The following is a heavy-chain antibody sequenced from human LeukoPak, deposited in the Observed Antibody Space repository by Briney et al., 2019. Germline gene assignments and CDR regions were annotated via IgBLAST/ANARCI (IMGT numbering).Heavy chain of an antibody. CDR3: ARESGGHDY. CDR2: ISGSGDTT. D-gene: IGHD1-1*01. Sequence: GGSLRLSCAASGITFSSFAMTWLRQAPGKGLEWVSVISGSGDTTYCADSVKGCFTISRDNSKNTLYLQMNSLRVEDTAIYHCARESGGHDYWGQGTLVTVSS. CDR1: GITFSSFA. V-gene: IGHV3-23*01. J-gene: IGHJ4*02.